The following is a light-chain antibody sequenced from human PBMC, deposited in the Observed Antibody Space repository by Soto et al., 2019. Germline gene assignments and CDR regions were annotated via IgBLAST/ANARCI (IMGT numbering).Light chain of an antibody. J-gene: IGKJ1*01. Sequence: DIQMTLSPASLSASVGDRVTITCRASQSISSYLNWYQQKPGKAPKLLIYAASSLQSGVPSRFSGSGSGKDFTLTISRLEPEDFAVYCCQQYGSSGTFGQGTKVDIK. V-gene: IGKV1-39*01. CDR1: QSISSY. CDR2: AAS. CDR3: QQYGSSGT.